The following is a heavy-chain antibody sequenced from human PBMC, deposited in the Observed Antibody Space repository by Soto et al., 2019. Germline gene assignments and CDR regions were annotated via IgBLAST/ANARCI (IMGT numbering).Heavy chain of an antibody. D-gene: IGHD2-2*01. V-gene: IGHV4-30-2*01. Sequence: PSATLSLTCALSGGSISSGGYSWIWIRHRPGKGLEWIGYIYHSGSTYYNPSLKSRVTISVDRSKNQFSLKLISVTAADTAVYYCAREGWLEYHRDLDFDHWGRAT. CDR3: AREGWLEYHRDLDFDH. CDR1: GGSISSGGYS. J-gene: IGHJ4*02. CDR2: IYHSGST.